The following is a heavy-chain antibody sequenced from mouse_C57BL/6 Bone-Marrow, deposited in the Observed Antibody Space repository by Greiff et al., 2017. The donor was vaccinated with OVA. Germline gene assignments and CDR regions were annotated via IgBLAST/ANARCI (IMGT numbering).Heavy chain of an antibody. CDR1: GFTFSSYG. D-gene: IGHD1-1*01. CDR2: ISSGGSYT. CDR3: ARHRSTVVASRYFDY. J-gene: IGHJ2*01. Sequence: EVKLMESGGDLVKPGGSLKLSCAASGFTFSSYGMSWVRQTPDKRLEWVATISSGGSYTYYPDSVKGRFTISRDNAKNTLYLQMSSLKSEDTAMYYCARHRSTVVASRYFDYWGQGTTLTVSS. V-gene: IGHV5-6*01.